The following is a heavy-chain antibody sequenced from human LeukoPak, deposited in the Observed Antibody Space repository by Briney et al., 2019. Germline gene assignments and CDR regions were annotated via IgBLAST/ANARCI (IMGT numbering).Heavy chain of an antibody. J-gene: IGHJ4*02. CDR2: ISGNDGST. D-gene: IGHD2-2*01. CDR3: AKDVVVVVPPTRGVVDSFDY. CDR1: GFRFSTYA. Sequence: GGSLRLSCAASGFRFSTYAMSWVRQAPGKGLEWVSAISGNDGSTYYADSVKGRFTISRDNSKNTLYLQMNSLRAEDTAVYYCAKDVVVVVPPTRGVVDSFDYRGQGTLVTVSS. V-gene: IGHV3-23*01.